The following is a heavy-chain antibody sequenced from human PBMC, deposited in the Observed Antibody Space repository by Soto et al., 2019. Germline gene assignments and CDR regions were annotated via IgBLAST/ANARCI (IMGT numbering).Heavy chain of an antibody. CDR2: MNPNTGAT. Sequence: QVQLVQSGAEVKKPGASVKVSCKASGYTFTGYYIHWVRQAPGQGLEWMGWMNPNTGATNYAQKFRAGVTMTRDTAISAADMALSRLKSDDTAVDYCARDRGGRNFGDNWGQGTLVTVSS. CDR1: GYTFTGYY. CDR3: ARDRGGRNFGDN. J-gene: IGHJ4*02. V-gene: IGHV1-2*02. D-gene: IGHD3-10*01.